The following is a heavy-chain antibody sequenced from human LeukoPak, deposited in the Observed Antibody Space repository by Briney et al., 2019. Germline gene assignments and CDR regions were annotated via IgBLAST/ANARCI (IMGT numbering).Heavy chain of an antibody. CDR1: GFTFSQYW. J-gene: IGHJ4*02. D-gene: IGHD6-25*01. CDR3: ARSRYARSGDY. CDR2: SDNDGSST. V-gene: IGHV3-74*01. Sequence: GGSLRLSRAASGFTFSQYWMHWVRQAPGKGLVWVSGSDNDGSSTRYADSVRGRFTISRDNAKKTLYLQMNSLRAEDTAVYYCARSRYARSGDYWGPGTLVTVSS.